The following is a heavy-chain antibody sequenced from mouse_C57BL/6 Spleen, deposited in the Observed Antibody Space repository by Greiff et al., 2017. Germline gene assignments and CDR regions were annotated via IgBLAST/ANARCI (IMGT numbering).Heavy chain of an antibody. D-gene: IGHD1-1*01. CDR2: IYPRSGNT. Sequence: VQLQESGAELARPGASVKLSCKASGYTFTSYGISWVKQRTGQGLECIGEIYPRSGNTYYNEKFKGKATLTADKSSSTAYMELRSLTSEDSAVYFCARSISSKDAMDYWGQGTSVTVSS. V-gene: IGHV1-81*01. CDR3: ARSISSKDAMDY. J-gene: IGHJ4*01. CDR1: GYTFTSYG.